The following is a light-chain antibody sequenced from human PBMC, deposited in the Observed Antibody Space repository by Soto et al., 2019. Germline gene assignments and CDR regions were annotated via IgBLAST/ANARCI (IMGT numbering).Light chain of an antibody. V-gene: IGKV3D-7*01. CDR3: HQDYGLPHT. J-gene: IGKJ4*01. CDR1: QSLSNTY. Sequence: EIVMTQSPVTLSLSPGDRATLSCRASQSLSNTYISWYQQTPGQAPRLLIYGASTRATGIPARLSGSGSGTDFTLTISSLHPEDFALYYCHQDYGLPHTFGGGTKVEIK. CDR2: GAS.